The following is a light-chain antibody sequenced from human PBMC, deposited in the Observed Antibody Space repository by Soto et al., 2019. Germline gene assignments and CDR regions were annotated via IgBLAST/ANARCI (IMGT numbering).Light chain of an antibody. CDR3: SSYTSFSTLV. Sequence: QSAVTQPASVSGSPGQSITISCTGTSSDVGGYKYVSWHQHHPGKAPKLIIYEVSNRPSGVSDRFSGSKSGNTASLTISGLQAEDEAAYYCSSYTSFSTLVFGGGTKVTVL. V-gene: IGLV2-14*01. CDR2: EVS. J-gene: IGLJ3*02. CDR1: SSDVGGYKY.